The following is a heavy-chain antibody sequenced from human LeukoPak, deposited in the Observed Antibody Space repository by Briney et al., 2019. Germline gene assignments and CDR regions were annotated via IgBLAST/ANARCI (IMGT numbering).Heavy chain of an antibody. J-gene: IGHJ5*01. CDR3: AKYSGGWFDS. D-gene: IGHD1-26*01. CDR1: EFIFSDFW. V-gene: IGHV3-7*03. Sequence: SGGSLRPSCVASEFIFSDFWMRWVRQAPGKGPEWVANIRQRGSEEKYVGSVKGRFAISRDDAKSTLYLQMDSLSGDDTAVYYCAKYSGGWFDSWGRGTLVTVSS. CDR2: IRQRGSEE.